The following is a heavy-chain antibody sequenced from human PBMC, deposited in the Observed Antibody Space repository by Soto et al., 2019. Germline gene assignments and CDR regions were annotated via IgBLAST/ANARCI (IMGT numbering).Heavy chain of an antibody. CDR1: AVTFSIYA. CDR3: ARDIGIAARPDYYYGMDV. V-gene: IGHV1-69*13. D-gene: IGHD6-6*01. Sequence: SVKVSCTASAVTFSIYAISCLRHSPGQWLEWMVGIIPIFGTANYAQKFQGRVTITADESTSTAYMELSSLRSEDTAVYYCARDIGIAARPDYYYGMDVWGQGTTVTVSS. J-gene: IGHJ6*02. CDR2: IIPIFGTA.